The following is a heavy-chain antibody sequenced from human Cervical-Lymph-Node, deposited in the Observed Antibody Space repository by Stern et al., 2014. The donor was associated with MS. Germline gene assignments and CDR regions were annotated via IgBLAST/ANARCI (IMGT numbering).Heavy chain of an antibody. J-gene: IGHJ4*02. CDR1: GGSISSGSYY. D-gene: IGHD3-10*01. CDR2: IYTSGST. V-gene: IGHV4-61*02. Sequence: VQLVESGPGLVKPSQTLSLTCTVSGGSISSGSYYWSWIRQPAGKGLEWIGRIYTSGSTNYNPSLKRRVTISVDTSKTQFPLKLIAVTAADTAVYYCAREARGRGPGYWGQGTLVTVSS. CDR3: AREARGRGPGY.